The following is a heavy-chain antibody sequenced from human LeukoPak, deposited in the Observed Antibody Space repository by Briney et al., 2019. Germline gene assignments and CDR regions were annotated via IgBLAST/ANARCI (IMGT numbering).Heavy chain of an antibody. CDR3: ARLKNDYGEYYFGY. CDR2: IYHSGST. J-gene: IGHJ4*02. D-gene: IGHD4-17*01. V-gene: IGHV4-38-2*01. Sequence: PSETLSLTCAVSGYSISSGYYWGWIRQPPGKGLEWIGSIYHSGSTYYNPSLKSRVTISVDTSKNQFSLKLSSVTAADTAVYYCARLKNDYGEYYFGYWGQGTLVTVSS. CDR1: GYSISSGYY.